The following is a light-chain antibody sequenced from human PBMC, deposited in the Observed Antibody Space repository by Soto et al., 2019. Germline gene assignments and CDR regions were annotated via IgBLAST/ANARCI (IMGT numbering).Light chain of an antibody. J-gene: IGKJ1*01. CDR3: HHDNDNWPT. V-gene: IGKV3-15*01. Sequence: ISQSPATLSVSPGERAILSCRASQSVSTTVAWYHHKPGQAPRLPVYGASTRATGIPARCSGSGSGTEFTLTIIGPQAVEFSVYYCHHDNDNWPTFGQGTKVDIK. CDR2: GAS. CDR1: QSVSTT.